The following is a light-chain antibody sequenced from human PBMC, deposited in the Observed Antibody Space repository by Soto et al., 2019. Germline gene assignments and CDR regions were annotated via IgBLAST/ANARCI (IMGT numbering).Light chain of an antibody. CDR1: QHIFNF. CDR2: DSS. CDR3: QQYNDLVT. J-gene: IGKJ4*01. V-gene: IGKV1-33*01. Sequence: DIQMTQSPSSLSASVGDRVTITCQASQHIFNFLNWYQQKPGKAPQLLIYDSSKLATGVPRRFSGGGSGTDFTITITRMQPEDVATYHCQQYNDLVTFGGGTKVEIK.